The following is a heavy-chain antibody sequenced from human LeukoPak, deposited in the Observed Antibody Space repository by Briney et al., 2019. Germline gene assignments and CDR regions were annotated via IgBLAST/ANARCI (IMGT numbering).Heavy chain of an antibody. Sequence: PGRSLRLSCAASAFTFSSYAMHWVRQAPGKGLEWVSVIWYDGSNKYYADSVKGRFTISRDNSKNTLYLQMNSLRAEDTAVYYCARVSEGYSYGFDYWGQGTLVTVSS. J-gene: IGHJ4*02. CDR1: AFTFSSYA. D-gene: IGHD5-18*01. V-gene: IGHV3-33*08. CDR3: ARVSEGYSYGFDY. CDR2: IWYDGSNK.